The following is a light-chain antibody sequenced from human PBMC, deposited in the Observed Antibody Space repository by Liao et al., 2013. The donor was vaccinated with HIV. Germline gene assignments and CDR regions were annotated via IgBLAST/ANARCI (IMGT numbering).Light chain of an antibody. CDR3: QAWDSIAAV. CDR2: QDT. V-gene: IGLV3-1*01. CDR1: KLGDQY. Sequence: SYELTQPPSVSVSPGQTASITCSGDKLGDQYACWYQQKPGQSPVLVIYQDTKRPSGIPERFSGSNSGNTATLTISGTQAMDEADYYCQAWDSIAAVFGGGTKLTVL. J-gene: IGLJ2*01.